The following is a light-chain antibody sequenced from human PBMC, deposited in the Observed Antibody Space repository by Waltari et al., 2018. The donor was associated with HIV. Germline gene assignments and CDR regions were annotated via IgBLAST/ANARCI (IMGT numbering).Light chain of an antibody. V-gene: IGKV3-15*01. CDR3: QQNNNWPPST. Sequence: EIVMTQSLATLPVSPGESAPLSCRASESISSNLAWYQQKPGQAPRLLSYEASTRAAGIPVRFSGSGSGTEFTLTISSLQAEDLAVYYCQQNNNWPPSTFGQGTRLEIK. J-gene: IGKJ5*01. CDR2: EAS. CDR1: ESISSN.